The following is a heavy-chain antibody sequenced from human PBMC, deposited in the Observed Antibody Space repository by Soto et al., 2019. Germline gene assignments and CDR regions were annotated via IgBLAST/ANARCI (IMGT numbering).Heavy chain of an antibody. CDR2: ISGSGGST. Sequence: GGSLRLSCAASGFTFSTYAMSWVRQAPGKGLEWVSAISGSGGSTYYADSVKGRFTVSRDNPKNTLYLQMNSLRAEDTAVYFCAKGAIAVAAFFDYWGQGTLVTVSS. J-gene: IGHJ4*02. CDR3: AKGAIAVAAFFDY. CDR1: GFTFSTYA. D-gene: IGHD6-19*01. V-gene: IGHV3-23*01.